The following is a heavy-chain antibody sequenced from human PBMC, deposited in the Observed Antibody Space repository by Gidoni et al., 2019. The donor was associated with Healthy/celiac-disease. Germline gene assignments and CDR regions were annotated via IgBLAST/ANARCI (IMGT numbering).Heavy chain of an antibody. Sequence: EVQLVESGGGLVKPGGSLRLSCAASGSPFSSYSMNWVRQAPGKGLEWVSSISSISSYIYYADSVKGRFTISRDNAKNSLYLQMNSLRAEDTAVYYCARDGDYYGSGSYGWFDPWGQGTLVTVSS. CDR3: ARDGDYYGSGSYGWFDP. CDR2: ISSISSYI. V-gene: IGHV3-21*01. J-gene: IGHJ5*02. CDR1: GSPFSSYS. D-gene: IGHD3-10*01.